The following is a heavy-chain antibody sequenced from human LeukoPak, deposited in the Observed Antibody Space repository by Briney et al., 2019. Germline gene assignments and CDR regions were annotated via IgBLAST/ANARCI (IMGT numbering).Heavy chain of an antibody. CDR1: GYTLTSYY. V-gene: IGHV1-46*01. CDR2: INPSGGST. D-gene: IGHD1-20*01. Sequence: ASVKVSCKASGYTLTSYYMHWVRQAPGQGLEWMGIINPSGGSTSYAQKFQGRVTMTRDMSTSTVYMELSSLRSEDTAVYYCSRERLEPIPGPEGGFDPWGQGTLVTVSS. CDR3: SRERLEPIPGPEGGFDP. J-gene: IGHJ5*02.